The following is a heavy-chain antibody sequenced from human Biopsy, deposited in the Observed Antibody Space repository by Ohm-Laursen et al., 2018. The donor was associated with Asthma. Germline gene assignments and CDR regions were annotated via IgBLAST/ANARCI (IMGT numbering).Heavy chain of an antibody. CDR3: GRDVMEWYLPAFYF. Sequence: SLRLPCAASGYTFSNYAMNWVRQAPGRGLEWVSAISGSGTPIYYANSVKGRFTISRDYFKYTLYLQMNILRPDDTAVYYCGRDVMEWYLPAFYFWGQGTLVTVSS. CDR1: GYTFSNYA. D-gene: IGHD3-3*01. J-gene: IGHJ4*02. CDR2: ISGSGTPI. V-gene: IGHV3-23*01.